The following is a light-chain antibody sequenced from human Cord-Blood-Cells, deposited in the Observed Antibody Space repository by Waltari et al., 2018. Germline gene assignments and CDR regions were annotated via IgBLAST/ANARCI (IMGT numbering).Light chain of an antibody. V-gene: IGKV1-5*01. Sequence: DIQMTQSPSTLSASVGDRVTITCRASQSISSWLAWYQQKPGKAPKLLIYDASSLESGVPLRFSGSGSGTEFTLTISSLQPDDFATYYCQQYNSYSPETFGQGTKLEIK. J-gene: IGKJ2*01. CDR1: QSISSW. CDR3: QQYNSYSPET. CDR2: DAS.